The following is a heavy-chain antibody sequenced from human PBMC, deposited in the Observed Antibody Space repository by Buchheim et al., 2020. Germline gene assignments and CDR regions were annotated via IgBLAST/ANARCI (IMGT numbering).Heavy chain of an antibody. Sequence: QVWLQESGPGLVKPSETLSLTCTVSGGSVSSASYYWSWIRQPPGKGLEWIGYIYYSGSTNYNPSLESRVTMSFDPSKTQFSLKLNSVTAADTAVYYCARDTPNYNWFDYWGQGTL. J-gene: IGHJ4*02. CDR3: ARDTPNYNWFDY. CDR1: GGSVSSASYY. D-gene: IGHD5-24*01. CDR2: IYYSGST. V-gene: IGHV4-61*01.